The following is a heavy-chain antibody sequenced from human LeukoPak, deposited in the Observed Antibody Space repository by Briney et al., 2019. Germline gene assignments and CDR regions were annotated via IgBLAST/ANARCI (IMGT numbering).Heavy chain of an antibody. J-gene: IGHJ4*02. CDR3: ARQDQTPYSSSVGSGDY. CDR2: INHSGST. Sequence: SETLSLTCAVSGGSISSGGYYWSWIRQPPGKGLEWIGEINHSGSTNYNPSLKSRVTISVDTSKNQFSLKLSSVTAADTAVYYCARQDQTPYSSSVGSGDYWGQGTLVTVSS. D-gene: IGHD6-6*01. CDR1: GGSISSGGYY. V-gene: IGHV4-34*01.